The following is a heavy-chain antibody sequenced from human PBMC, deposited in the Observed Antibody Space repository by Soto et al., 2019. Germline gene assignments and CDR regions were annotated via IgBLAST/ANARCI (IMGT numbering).Heavy chain of an antibody. D-gene: IGHD5-12*01. CDR2: ISAYNGNT. CDR3: ASSSMATFLYSFDY. CDR1: GYTFTSYG. Sequence: ASGKVSWKACGYTFTSYGISWVRQAPGQGLEWMGWISAYNGNTNYAQKLQGRGTMTTDTSTNTAYMELSSLRSEDTAVYYCASSSMATFLYSFDYRGQGTLVTVSS. V-gene: IGHV1-18*01. J-gene: IGHJ4*02.